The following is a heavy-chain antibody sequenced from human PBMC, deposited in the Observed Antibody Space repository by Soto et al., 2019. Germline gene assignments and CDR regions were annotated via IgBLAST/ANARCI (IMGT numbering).Heavy chain of an antibody. Sequence: GGSLRLSCAASGFTFSSYDMHWVRQATGKGLEWVSAIGTAGDTYYPGSVKGRFTISRDNAKNTLYLQMNSLRVVDTAVYYCAKYYYASGSNWFDPWGRGTLVTVSS. CDR2: IGTAGDT. J-gene: IGHJ5*02. D-gene: IGHD3-10*01. CDR3: AKYYYASGSNWFDP. V-gene: IGHV3-13*01. CDR1: GFTFSSYD.